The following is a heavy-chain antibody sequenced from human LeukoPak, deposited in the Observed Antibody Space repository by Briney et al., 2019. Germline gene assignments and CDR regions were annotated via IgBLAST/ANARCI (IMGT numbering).Heavy chain of an antibody. Sequence: GASVKVSCKASGGTFSSYAISWVRQVPGQGLEWMGWINTDSGNPLYAQGFTGRIVFSLDTSVSTAYLQINNLKAEDTAVYYRARDTLYDDRGDFDFWGQGTLVTVSS. CDR1: GGTFSSYA. CDR2: INTDSGNP. V-gene: IGHV7-4-1*02. CDR3: ARDTLYDDRGDFDF. J-gene: IGHJ4*02. D-gene: IGHD3-3*01.